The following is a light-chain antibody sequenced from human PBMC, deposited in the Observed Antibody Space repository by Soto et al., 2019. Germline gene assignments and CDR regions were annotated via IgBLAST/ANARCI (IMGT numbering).Light chain of an antibody. CDR1: QSITIY. Sequence: DIQMTQSPSSLSASVGYRLTITCRASQSITIYLNWYQQKPGKAPKLLIYDASSLESGVPSRFSGSGSGTEFTLTISSMQPDDFATYYCQQYNSYCTFGQGTKVDIK. CDR2: DAS. V-gene: IGKV1-5*01. CDR3: QQYNSYCT. J-gene: IGKJ1*01.